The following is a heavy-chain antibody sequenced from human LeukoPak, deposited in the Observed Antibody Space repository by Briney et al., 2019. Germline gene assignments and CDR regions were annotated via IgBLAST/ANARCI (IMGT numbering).Heavy chain of an antibody. J-gene: IGHJ4*02. V-gene: IGHV4-59*13. CDR1: GCSLITYH. Sequence: PSETLSLTCTVTGCSLITYHWNWLRQPPGKGLEWIGYISNSESAQYNPSLKSRVTISVDTSKNQISLKLTSVTAADTAVYYCARDVYGDPFENWGQGTLVTVSS. CDR2: ISNSESA. D-gene: IGHD2-21*02. CDR3: ARDVYGDPFEN.